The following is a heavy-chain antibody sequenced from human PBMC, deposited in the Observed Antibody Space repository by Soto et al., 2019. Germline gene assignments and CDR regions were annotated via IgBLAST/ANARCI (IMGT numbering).Heavy chain of an antibody. Sequence: ASVKVSCKASGGTFSSYAISWVRQAPGQGLEWMGGIIPIFGTANYAQKFQGRVTITADKSTSTAYMELSSLRSEDTAVYYCARGIAARYDDFDIWGQGTMVTVSS. CDR1: GGTFSSYA. CDR2: IIPIFGTA. CDR3: ARGIAARYDDFDI. V-gene: IGHV1-69*06. J-gene: IGHJ3*02. D-gene: IGHD6-6*01.